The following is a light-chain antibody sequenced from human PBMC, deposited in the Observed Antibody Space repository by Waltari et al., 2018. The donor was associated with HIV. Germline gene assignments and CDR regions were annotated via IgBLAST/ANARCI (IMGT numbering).Light chain of an antibody. Sequence: SLSPGDRATISCRASQSVPNNYLAWYQKKVGQAPRLLIYGASTRATGIPSRFSGSGSGADFTLTINRLEPEDFAVYYCQHYGTSLHWTFGQGTKVEIK. CDR3: QHYGTSLHWT. CDR1: QSVPNNY. V-gene: IGKV3-20*01. J-gene: IGKJ1*01. CDR2: GAS.